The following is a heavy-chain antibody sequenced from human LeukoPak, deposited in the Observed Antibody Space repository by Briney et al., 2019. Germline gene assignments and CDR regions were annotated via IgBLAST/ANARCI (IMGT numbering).Heavy chain of an antibody. D-gene: IGHD1-26*01. V-gene: IGHV4-4*07. CDR3: ARENSGSYREFDY. CDR2: IYTSGST. CDR1: GGSISSYY. J-gene: IGHJ4*02. Sequence: SETLSLTCTVSGGSISSYYWSWIRQPAGKGLEWIGRIYTSGSTNYNASLKSRVSMSVDTSKNQFSLKLSSVTAADTAVFYCARENSGSYREFDYWGQGTLVTDSS.